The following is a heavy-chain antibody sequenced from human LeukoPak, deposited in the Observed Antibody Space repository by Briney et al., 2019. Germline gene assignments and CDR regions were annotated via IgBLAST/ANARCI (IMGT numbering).Heavy chain of an antibody. CDR3: ARAGSYYNVNAFDI. Sequence: SETLSLTCTVSGGSISSSSYYWGWIRQPPGKGLEWIGSIYYSGSTYYNPSLKSRVTISVDTSKNQFSLKLSSVTAADTAVYYCARAGSYYNVNAFDIWGQGTMVTVSS. D-gene: IGHD3-10*01. J-gene: IGHJ3*02. V-gene: IGHV4-39*07. CDR2: IYYSGST. CDR1: GGSISSSSYY.